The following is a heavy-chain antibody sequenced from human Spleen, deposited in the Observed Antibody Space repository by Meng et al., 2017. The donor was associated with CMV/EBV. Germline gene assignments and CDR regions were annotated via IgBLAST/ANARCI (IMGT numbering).Heavy chain of an antibody. J-gene: IGHJ4*02. CDR3: AHRDYYNSGGYYS. V-gene: IGHV2-5*02. Sequence: VSGLSLITTGVGVGWFRQPPRKALEWLALIYWDDDKRYSPSLKSRLTITKDTSKNQVVLTMANMDPVDTATYYCAHRDYYNSGGYYSWGQGALVTVSS. D-gene: IGHD3-22*01. CDR2: IYWDDDK. CDR1: GLSLITTGVG.